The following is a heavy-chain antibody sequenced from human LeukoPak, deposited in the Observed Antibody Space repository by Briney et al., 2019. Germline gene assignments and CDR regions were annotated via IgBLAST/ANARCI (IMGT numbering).Heavy chain of an antibody. D-gene: IGHD2-2*01. CDR1: GGSISSYY. J-gene: IGHJ6*02. CDR2: IYYSGGT. CDR3: ARDPGGPYCSSTSCFDYYYGMDV. Sequence: SETLSLTCTVSGGSISSYYWSWIRQPPGKGLEWIGYIYYSGGTNYNPSLKSRVTISVDTSKNQFSLKLSSVTAADTAVYYCARDPGGPYCSSTSCFDYYYGMDVWGQGTTVTVSS. V-gene: IGHV4-59*01.